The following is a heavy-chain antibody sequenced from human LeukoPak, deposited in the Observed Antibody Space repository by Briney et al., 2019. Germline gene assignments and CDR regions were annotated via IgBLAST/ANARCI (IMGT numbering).Heavy chain of an antibody. V-gene: IGHV4-4*07. D-gene: IGHD3-3*01. CDR1: GGSISSYY. CDR2: IYTSGST. J-gene: IGHJ4*02. Sequence: PSETLSLTCTISGGSISSYYWSWIRQPAGKGLEWIGRIYTSGSTSYNPSLKSRVTMSVDTSKNHFSLKLSSVTAAGTAVYYCAREYDFWSGYYDYWGQGTLVTVSS. CDR3: AREYDFWSGYYDY.